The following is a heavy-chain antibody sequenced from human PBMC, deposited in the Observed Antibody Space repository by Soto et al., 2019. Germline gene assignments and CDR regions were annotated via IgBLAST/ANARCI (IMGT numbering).Heavy chain of an antibody. Sequence: ASVKVSCKASGGTFSSYAISWVRQAPGQGLEWMGVINPAGGSTTYAQKFQDRVTMTRDTSTSTDYIKMISLRSEDTAVFYCARVFGTYYDILTGLWGGHFDYWGQGTQVTVSS. D-gene: IGHD3-9*01. V-gene: IGHV1-46*03. J-gene: IGHJ4*02. CDR3: ARVFGTYYDILTGLWGGHFDY. CDR1: GGTFSSYA. CDR2: INPAGGST.